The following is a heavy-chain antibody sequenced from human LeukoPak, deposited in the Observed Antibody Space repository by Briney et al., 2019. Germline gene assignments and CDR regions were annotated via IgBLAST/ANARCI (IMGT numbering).Heavy chain of an antibody. CDR1: GFSLNTRGGG. CDR2: SEWDEER. D-gene: IGHD3-22*01. CDR3: AHRKNYYDSSVFDN. J-gene: IGHJ4*02. V-gene: IGHV2-5*02. Sequence: SGPTLFHPTHTLTLTFTFSGFSLNTRGGGVGWIRQPPARALEWLTFSEWDEERRYSPSLKSRITITKETSKNQRVRTMTNMDPVDTATYFCAHRKNYYDSSVFDNGGQGTLVTVSP.